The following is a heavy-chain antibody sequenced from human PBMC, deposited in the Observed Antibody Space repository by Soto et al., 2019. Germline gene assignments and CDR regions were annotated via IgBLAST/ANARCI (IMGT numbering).Heavy chain of an antibody. CDR3: ARDYYDFWSGIHYYYYGMDV. V-gene: IGHV3-21*01. CDR2: ISSSSSYI. Sequence: GGSLRLSCAASRFTFSSYSMNWVRQAPGKGLEWVSSISSSSSYIYYADSVKGRFTISRDNAKNSLYLQMNSLRAEDTAVYYCARDYYDFWSGIHYYYYGMDVWGQGTTVTVSS. D-gene: IGHD3-3*01. J-gene: IGHJ6*02. CDR1: RFTFSSYS.